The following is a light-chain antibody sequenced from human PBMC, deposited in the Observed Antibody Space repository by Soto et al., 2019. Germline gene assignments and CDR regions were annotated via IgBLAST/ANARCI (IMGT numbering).Light chain of an antibody. CDR1: QNISSY. CDR2: DVS. V-gene: IGKV3-11*01. CDR3: QQRSNWPLIT. J-gene: IGKJ5*01. Sequence: VLRQSPPTLSWSAGRRAANACRSSQNISSYLIWYQQKPGQAPRLLIYDVSNRATGIPARFSGSGSGTDFTLTISSLPPDHFAVYHCQQRSNWPLITFGQGTRLEIK.